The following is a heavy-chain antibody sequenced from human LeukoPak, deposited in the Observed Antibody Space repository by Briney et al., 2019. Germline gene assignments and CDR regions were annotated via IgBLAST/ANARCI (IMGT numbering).Heavy chain of an antibody. J-gene: IGHJ6*02. CDR2: INHSGST. V-gene: IGHV4-34*01. CDR1: GGSFSGYY. Sequence: SETLSLTCAVYGGSFSGYYWSWIRQPPGKGLDWIGEINHSGSTNYNPSLKSRVTISVDTSKNQFSLKLSSVTAADTAVYYCARGNIVLMVYAIPPYGMDVWGQGTTVTVSS. D-gene: IGHD2-8*01. CDR3: ARGNIVLMVYAIPPYGMDV.